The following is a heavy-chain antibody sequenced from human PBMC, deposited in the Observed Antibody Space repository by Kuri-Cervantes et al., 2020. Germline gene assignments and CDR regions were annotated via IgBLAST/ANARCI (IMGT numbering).Heavy chain of an antibody. CDR3: AKDHHYGSGSFLDY. V-gene: IGHV3-33*03. Sequence: GESLKISCAASGFTFSSYGMHWVRQAPGKGLEWVAVIWYDGSNKYYADSVKGRFTISRDNAKNSLYLQMNSLRAEDTALYYCAKDHHYGSGSFLDYWAQGTL. CDR2: IWYDGSNK. D-gene: IGHD3-10*01. CDR1: GFTFSSYG. J-gene: IGHJ4*02.